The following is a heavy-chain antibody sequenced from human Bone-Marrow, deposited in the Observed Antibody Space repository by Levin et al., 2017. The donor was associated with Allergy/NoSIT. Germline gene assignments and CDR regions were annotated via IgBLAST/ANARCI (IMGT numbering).Heavy chain of an antibody. CDR1: GFTFSSYA. V-gene: IGHV3-23*01. CDR3: AKADFWSGAPNWFDP. J-gene: IGHJ5*02. CDR2: ISSSGGST. D-gene: IGHD3-3*01. Sequence: GASVKVSCAASGFTFSSYAMSWVRQAPGKGLEWVSVISSSGGSTYYADSVKGRFTISRDNSKNTLYLQMNSLRAEDTAVYYCAKADFWSGAPNWFDPWGQGTLVTVSS.